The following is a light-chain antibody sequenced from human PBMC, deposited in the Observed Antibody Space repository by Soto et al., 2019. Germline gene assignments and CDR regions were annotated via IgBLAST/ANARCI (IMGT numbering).Light chain of an antibody. V-gene: IGKV3-20*01. Sequence: EIVLTQSPGTLSLSPGERATLFCRASQSVSSSYLAWYQQTPGQAPRLLIYGASIRATGIPDRFSGSGSGTDFTLTINRLEPEDCAVYYCQQHGSSPYIFGQGTRLEIK. CDR2: GAS. J-gene: IGKJ2*01. CDR1: QSVSSSY. CDR3: QQHGSSPYI.